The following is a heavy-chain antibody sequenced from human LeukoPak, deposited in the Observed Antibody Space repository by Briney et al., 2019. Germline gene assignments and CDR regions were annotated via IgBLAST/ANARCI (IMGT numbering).Heavy chain of an antibody. J-gene: IGHJ5*02. CDR1: GFTFSNYV. CDR3: AKDFSAGGNYGYGRLDP. CDR2: ISGSGDYS. V-gene: IGHV3-23*01. Sequence: GGSLRLSCAASGFTFSNYVMNWVRQAPGKGLEWVSAISGSGDYSNSADSVKGRLTISRDNSENTLYLQTNSLRAEDTAVYYCAKDFSAGGNYGYGRLDPWGQGTLVTVSS. D-gene: IGHD4-17*01.